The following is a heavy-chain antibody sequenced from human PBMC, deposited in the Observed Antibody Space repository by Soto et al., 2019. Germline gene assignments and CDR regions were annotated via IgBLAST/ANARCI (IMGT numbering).Heavy chain of an antibody. V-gene: IGHV3-48*03. D-gene: IGHD2-2*01. CDR1: GFTFSSYE. Sequence: GGSLRLSCAASGFTFSSYEMNWVRQAPGKGLEWVSYISSSGSTIYYADSVKGRFTISRDNAKNSLYLQMNSLRAEDTAVYYCASEPIVVVPAADNWFDPWGQGTLVTVSS. CDR3: ASEPIVVVPAADNWFDP. J-gene: IGHJ5*02. CDR2: ISSSGSTI.